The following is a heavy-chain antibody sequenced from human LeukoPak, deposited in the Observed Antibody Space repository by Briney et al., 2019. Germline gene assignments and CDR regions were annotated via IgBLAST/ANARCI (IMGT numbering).Heavy chain of an antibody. CDR1: GFTFDDYA. D-gene: IGHD5-12*01. CDR2: ISGDAAYT. CDR3: AKGGPGHLDY. J-gene: IGHJ4*02. V-gene: IGHV3-43*02. Sequence: GGSLRLSCAASGFTFDDYAMHWVRQPPGKGLEWVSLISGDAAYTFYADSVKGRFTISRDNGKNSLYLQMNSLRTEDTALYYCAKGGPGHLDYWGQGTLVTVSS.